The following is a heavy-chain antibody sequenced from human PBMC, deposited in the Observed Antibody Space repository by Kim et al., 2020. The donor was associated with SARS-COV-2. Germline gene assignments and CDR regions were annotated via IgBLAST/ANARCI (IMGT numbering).Heavy chain of an antibody. CDR1: GYTFTSYG. CDR2: ISGYNGAT. D-gene: IGHD3-3*01. V-gene: IGHV1-18*01. CDR3: ARVDGATIFGVEYYYRMDV. J-gene: IGHJ6*02. Sequence: ASVKVSCKASGYTFTSYGTSWVRQAPGQGLEWMGCISGYNGATKYAQNLQGRVTMTTDTSTSTAYMELRSLRSDDTTVNYCARVDGATIFGVEYYYRMDVWDQGTTVTLSS.